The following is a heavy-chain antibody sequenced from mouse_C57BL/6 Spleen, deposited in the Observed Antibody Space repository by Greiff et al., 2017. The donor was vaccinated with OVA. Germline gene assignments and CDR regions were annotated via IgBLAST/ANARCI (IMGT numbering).Heavy chain of an antibody. CDR3: ARETGTGAMDY. J-gene: IGHJ4*01. CDR2: IYPGDGDT. D-gene: IGHD4-1*01. Sequence: QVQLQQSGPELVKPGASVKISCKASGYAFSSSWMNWVQQRPGKGLEWIGRIYPGDGDTNYNGKFTGKATLTADKSSSTAYMQLSSLTSEDSAVYFVARETGTGAMDYWGQGTSVTVSS. CDR1: GYAFSSSW. V-gene: IGHV1-82*01.